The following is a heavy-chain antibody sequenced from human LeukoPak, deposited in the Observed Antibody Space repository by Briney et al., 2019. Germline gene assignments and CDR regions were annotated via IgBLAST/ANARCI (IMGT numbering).Heavy chain of an antibody. CDR2: INDSGGNT. V-gene: IGHV3-23*01. J-gene: IGHJ4*02. CDR3: AKTSAGIRGGYFDY. D-gene: IGHD3-10*01. CDR1: GFTFGSYA. Sequence: PGGSLRLSXAASGFTFGSYAMSWVRQAPGKGLEWVSLINDSGGNTYYADSVKGRFTISRDNSKNTLFLQMSSLRAEDTAVYYCAKTSAGIRGGYFDYWGQGTLVTVSS.